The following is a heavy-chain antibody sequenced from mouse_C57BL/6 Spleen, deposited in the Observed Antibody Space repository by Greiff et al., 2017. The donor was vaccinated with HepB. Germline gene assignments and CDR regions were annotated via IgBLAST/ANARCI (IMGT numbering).Heavy chain of an antibody. Sequence: VKLMESGPELVKPGASVKISCKASGYAFSSSWMNWVKQRPGKGLEWIGRIYPGDGDTNYNGKFKGKATLTADKSSSTAYMQLSSLTSEDSAVYFCARAGGNYLAYWGQGTLVTVSA. J-gene: IGHJ3*01. CDR1: GYAFSSSW. D-gene: IGHD2-1*01. V-gene: IGHV1-82*01. CDR2: IYPGDGDT. CDR3: ARAGGNYLAY.